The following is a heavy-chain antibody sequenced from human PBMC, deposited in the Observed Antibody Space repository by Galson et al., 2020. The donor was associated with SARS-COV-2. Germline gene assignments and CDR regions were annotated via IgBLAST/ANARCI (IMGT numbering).Heavy chain of an antibody. J-gene: IGHJ5*02. D-gene: IGHD6-19*01. V-gene: IGHV4-34*01. Sequence: SETLSLTCTVYGGSFSGYYWSWIRQPPGKGLEWIGEINHSGSTNYNPSLKSRVTISVDTSKNQFSLQLSSVTAADTAVYYCARGGGYSGWRSWGQGTLVTVS. CDR2: INHSGST. CDR1: GGSFSGYY. CDR3: ARGGGYSGWRS.